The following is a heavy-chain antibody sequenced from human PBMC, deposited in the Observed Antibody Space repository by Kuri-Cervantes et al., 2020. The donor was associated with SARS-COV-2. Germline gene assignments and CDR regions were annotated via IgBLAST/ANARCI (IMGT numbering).Heavy chain of an antibody. Sequence: ASVKVSCKASGYTFTSYGISWVRQAPGQGLEWMGSISVDNGDTKYSQKSQGRVTMTTDTSTSTAYMELRSLRSDDTAVYYCARASFGELLLFWWGQGTLVTVSS. CDR3: ARASFGELLLFW. CDR1: GYTFTSYG. CDR2: ISVDNGDT. J-gene: IGHJ4*02. D-gene: IGHD3-10*01. V-gene: IGHV1-18*01.